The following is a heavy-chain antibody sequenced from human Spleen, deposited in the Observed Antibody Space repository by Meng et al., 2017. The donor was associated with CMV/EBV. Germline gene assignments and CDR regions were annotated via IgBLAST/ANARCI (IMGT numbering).Heavy chain of an antibody. CDR1: GGSISINSW. D-gene: IGHD1-14*01. CDR3: ARDPGGEAPLDY. Sequence: AVSGGSISINSWWTWVRQPPGKGLEWIGEIYHRGNTNYNPSLESRVTISPDKSKNQFSLKLTSVTAADTAIYYCARDPGGEAPLDYWGQGTLVTVSS. J-gene: IGHJ4*02. V-gene: IGHV4-4*02. CDR2: IYHRGNT.